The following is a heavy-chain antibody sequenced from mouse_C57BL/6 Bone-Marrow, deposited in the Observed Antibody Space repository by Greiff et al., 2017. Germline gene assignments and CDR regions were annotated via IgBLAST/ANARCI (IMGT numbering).Heavy chain of an antibody. CDR2: IDPSDSYT. D-gene: IGHD2-3*01. J-gene: IGHJ1*03. Sequence: QVQLQQPGAELVMPGASVKLSCKASGYTFTSYWMHWVKQRPGQGLEWIGEIDPSDSYTNYNQKFKGKSTLTVGKSSSTAYMQLSSLTSEDSAVYYCARWLLLWYFDVWGTGTTVTVSS. CDR1: GYTFTSYW. CDR3: ARWLLLWYFDV. V-gene: IGHV1-69*01.